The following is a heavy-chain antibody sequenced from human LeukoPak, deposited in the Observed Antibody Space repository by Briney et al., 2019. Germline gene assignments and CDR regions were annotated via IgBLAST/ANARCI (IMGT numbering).Heavy chain of an antibody. Sequence: GGSLRLSCAASGFTFSSYAMHWVRQAPGKGLEWVAFIRYDGNNKYYADSVKGRFTISRDNSKNTLYLLMNSLRAEDTAVYYCARDRGERWQQFYEAFDIWGQGTMVTVSS. J-gene: IGHJ3*02. CDR1: GFTFSSYA. CDR3: ARDRGERWQQFYEAFDI. V-gene: IGHV3-30*02. D-gene: IGHD5-24*01. CDR2: IRYDGNNK.